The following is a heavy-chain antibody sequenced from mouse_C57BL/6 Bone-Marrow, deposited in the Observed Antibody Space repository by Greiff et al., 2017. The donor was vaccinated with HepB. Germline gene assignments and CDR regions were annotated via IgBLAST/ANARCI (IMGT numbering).Heavy chain of an antibody. D-gene: IGHD2-4*01. J-gene: IGHJ3*01. Sequence: VKLVESGAELARPGASVKLSCKASGYTFTSYGISWVKQRTGQGLEWIGEIYPRSGNTYYNEKFKGKATLTADKSSSTAYMELRSLTSEDSAVYFCARYDYDYDDAWFAYWGQGTLVTVSA. V-gene: IGHV1-81*01. CDR3: ARYDYDYDDAWFAY. CDR1: GYTFTSYG. CDR2: IYPRSGNT.